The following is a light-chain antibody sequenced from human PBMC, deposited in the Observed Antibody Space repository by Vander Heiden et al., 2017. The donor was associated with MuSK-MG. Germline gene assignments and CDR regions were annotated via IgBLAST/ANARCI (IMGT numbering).Light chain of an antibody. CDR3: QENNDMPVT. V-gene: IGKV1-39*01. J-gene: IGKJ1*01. CDR1: QSINNY. CDR2: DVS. Sequence: DIQMTQSPSFLSASVGDRVTITCWASQSINNYLNWYQQKPGRAPKVVIYDVSTLERGVPSRFSGSGSGTDFTLTISSLQPEDFATYYCQENNDMPVTFGQGTKVEIK.